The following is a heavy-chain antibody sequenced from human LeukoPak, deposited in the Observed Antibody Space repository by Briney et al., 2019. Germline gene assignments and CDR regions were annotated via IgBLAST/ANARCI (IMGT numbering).Heavy chain of an antibody. V-gene: IGHV1-69*13. CDR3: ARGYDSDAFDI. Sequence: GASVKVSCKASGGTFTSYAISWVRQAPGQGLEWMGGIIPIFGTANYAQKFQGRVTITADESTSTAYMELSSLRSEDTAVYYCARGYDSDAFDIWGQGTMVTVSS. J-gene: IGHJ3*02. D-gene: IGHD3-22*01. CDR1: GGTFTSYA. CDR2: IIPIFGTA.